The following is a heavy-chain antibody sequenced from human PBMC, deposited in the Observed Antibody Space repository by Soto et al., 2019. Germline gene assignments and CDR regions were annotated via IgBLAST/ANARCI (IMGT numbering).Heavy chain of an antibody. CDR3: ARGRYYDSSGYYGY. J-gene: IGHJ4*02. CDR1: GGSISSGDYY. CDR2: IYYSWRT. D-gene: IGHD3-22*01. V-gene: IGHV4-30-4*01. Sequence: QVQLQESGPGLVKPSQTLSLTCTVSGGSISSGDYYWSWIRKPPGKGLEWIGYIYYSWRTYYNPALTSRVTISVDTSKNQFSLQLSSVAAADTAVYYCARGRYYDSSGYYGYWGQGTLFTVSS.